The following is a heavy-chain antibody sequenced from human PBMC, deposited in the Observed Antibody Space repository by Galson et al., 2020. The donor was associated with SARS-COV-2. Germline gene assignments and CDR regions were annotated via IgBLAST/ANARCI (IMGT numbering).Heavy chain of an antibody. D-gene: IGHD3-22*01. CDR2: IYYSGST. CDR3: ARVIRDRYYDSSGDYFTEDYFDY. J-gene: IGHJ4*02. Sequence: SETLSLTCTVSGGSISSGGYYWSWIRQHPGKGLEWIGYIYYSGSTYYNPSLKSRVTISVDTSKNQFSLKLSSVTAADTAVYYCARVIRDRYYDSSGDYFTEDYFDYWGQGTLVTVSS. V-gene: IGHV4-31*03. CDR1: GGSISSGGYY.